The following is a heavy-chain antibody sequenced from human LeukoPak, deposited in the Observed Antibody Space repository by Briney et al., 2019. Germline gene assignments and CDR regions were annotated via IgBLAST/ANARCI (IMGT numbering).Heavy chain of an antibody. CDR2: MNPNSGNT. J-gene: IGHJ6*03. Sequence: ASVKVSCKASGYTFTSYDINWVRQATGQGLEWMGWMNPNSGNTGYAQKFQGRVTMTRNTSISTAYMELSSLRPEDTAVYYCARGRRSRVAATTGYYYYMDVWGKGTTVTVSS. V-gene: IGHV1-8*01. D-gene: IGHD2-15*01. CDR3: ARGRRSRVAATTGYYYYMDV. CDR1: GYTFTSYD.